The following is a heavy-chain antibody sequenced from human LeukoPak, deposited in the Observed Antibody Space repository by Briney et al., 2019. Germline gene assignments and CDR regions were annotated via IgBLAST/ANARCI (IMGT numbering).Heavy chain of an antibody. Sequence: KISCKGSGYSFTTNWIGWVRQMPGKGLEWMGRIIPIFDTTTYAQEFQGRVTITTDESSSTAYMELSSLRSEDTAVYYCARNPRTPGDYMDVWGKGTTVTVSS. CDR3: ARNPRTPGDYMDV. J-gene: IGHJ6*03. D-gene: IGHD1-14*01. V-gene: IGHV1-69*05. CDR2: IIPIFDTT. CDR1: GYSFTTNW.